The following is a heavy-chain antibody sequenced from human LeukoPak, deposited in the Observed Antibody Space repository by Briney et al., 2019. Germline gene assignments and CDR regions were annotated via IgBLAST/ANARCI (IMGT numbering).Heavy chain of an antibody. Sequence: PGGSLRLSCAASGFIFSDYAMSWVRQASGKGLEWVSSISGSGGSIYDADSVKGRFTISRDNSKNTLYLQMNSLRAEDAAVYYCAKTKAFTSGFPLDFWGQGTLVTVSS. V-gene: IGHV3-23*01. CDR3: AKTKAFTSGFPLDF. D-gene: IGHD3-22*01. J-gene: IGHJ4*02. CDR2: ISGSGGSI. CDR1: GFIFSDYA.